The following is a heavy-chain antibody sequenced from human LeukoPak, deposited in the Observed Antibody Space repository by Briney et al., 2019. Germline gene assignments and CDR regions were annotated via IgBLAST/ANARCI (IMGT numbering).Heavy chain of an antibody. CDR3: AGEEVDSALL. CDR2: IIPIFGIA. CDR1: GGTFSSYA. D-gene: IGHD5-18*01. Sequence: ASVTVSRKASGGTFSSYAISWVRQAPGQGLEWMGRIIPIFGIANYAHKFQGRVAITADKSTSTAYMELSSQRSEDTAVYYCAGEEVDSALLWGQGTLVTVSS. J-gene: IGHJ4*02. V-gene: IGHV1-69*04.